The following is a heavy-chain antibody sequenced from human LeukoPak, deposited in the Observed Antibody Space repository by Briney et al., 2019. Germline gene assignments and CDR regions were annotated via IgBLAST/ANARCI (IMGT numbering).Heavy chain of an antibody. Sequence: TGGSLRLSCAASGFTFSSYSMDWVRQAPGQGLEWVSSISGYSSYIYYADSVKGRFTISRDNAKNSLYLQMNSLRAEDTAVCYCAREERASFDYWGQGTLVTVSS. J-gene: IGHJ4*02. CDR3: AREERASFDY. V-gene: IGHV3-21*01. CDR1: GFTFSSYS. CDR2: ISGYSSYI. D-gene: IGHD5-24*01.